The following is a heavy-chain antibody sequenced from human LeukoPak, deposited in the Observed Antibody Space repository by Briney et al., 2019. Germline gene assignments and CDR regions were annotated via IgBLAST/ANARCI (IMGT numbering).Heavy chain of an antibody. CDR2: ISPYNGNT. V-gene: IGHV1-18*01. J-gene: IGHJ5*02. Sequence: ASVKVSCKASGYTFTSYGISWVRQAPGQGLEWMGWISPYNGNTNYAQKLQGRVTMTTDTSTSTAYMDLRSLRSDDTAVYYCARDGRHRYYYDSSGFYGSWFDPWGQGTLVTVSS. CDR1: GYTFTSYG. D-gene: IGHD3-22*01. CDR3: ARDGRHRYYYDSSGFYGSWFDP.